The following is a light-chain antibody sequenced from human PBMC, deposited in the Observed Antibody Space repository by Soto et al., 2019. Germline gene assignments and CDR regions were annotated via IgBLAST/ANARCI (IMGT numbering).Light chain of an antibody. J-gene: IGKJ1*01. CDR1: QGIRND. V-gene: IGKV1-17*01. CDR2: VVS. CDR3: LQHDTYPLT. Sequence: DIQMTQSPSSLSASVGDRVTITCRASQGIRNDLLGWYQQKPGKAPKCLIYVVSSLQSGVPSRFSGSGSGTEFTLTISSLQPEDFATYYCLQHDTYPLTFGQGTKVDIK.